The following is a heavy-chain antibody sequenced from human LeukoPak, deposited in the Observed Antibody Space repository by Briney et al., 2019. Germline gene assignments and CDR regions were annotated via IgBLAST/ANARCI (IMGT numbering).Heavy chain of an antibody. D-gene: IGHD3-22*01. V-gene: IGHV3-48*04. CDR2: ISSSSSTI. CDR1: GFTFSSYS. CDR3: ARVLGYYYDSSGYYSGFDAFDI. J-gene: IGHJ3*02. Sequence: GGSLRLSCAASGFTFSSYSMNWVRQAPGKGLEWVSYISSSSSTIYYADSVKGRFTISRDNAKNSLYLQMNSLRAEDTAVYYCARVLGYYYDSSGYYSGFDAFDIWGQGTMVTVSS.